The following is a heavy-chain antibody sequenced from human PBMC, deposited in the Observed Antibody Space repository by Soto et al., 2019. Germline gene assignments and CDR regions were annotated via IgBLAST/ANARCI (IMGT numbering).Heavy chain of an antibody. Sequence: EVQLVESGGGLVQPGGSLGLSCAASGFTFSSYSMNWVRQAPGKGLEWVSYISSSSSTIHYADSVKGRFTISRDNAKNSLYLQMNSLRAEDTGVYYCARVGAAAGINFDYWGQGTLVTVSS. CDR3: ARVGAAAGINFDY. CDR1: GFTFSSYS. D-gene: IGHD6-13*01. J-gene: IGHJ4*02. V-gene: IGHV3-48*01. CDR2: ISSSSSTI.